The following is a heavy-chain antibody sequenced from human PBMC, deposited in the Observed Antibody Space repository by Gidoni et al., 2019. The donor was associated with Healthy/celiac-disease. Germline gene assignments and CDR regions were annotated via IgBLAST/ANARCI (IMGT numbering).Heavy chain of an antibody. Sequence: QVQLVESGGGVVQPGRSLRLSCAASGFTFSSYAMHWVRQAPGKGLEWVAVISYDGSNKYYADSVKGRFTISRDNSKNTLYLQMNSLRAEDTAVYYCASGSSGYYYPFDYWGQGTLVTVSS. D-gene: IGHD3-22*01. CDR2: ISYDGSNK. CDR1: GFTFSSYA. CDR3: ASGSSGYYYPFDY. J-gene: IGHJ4*02. V-gene: IGHV3-30-3*01.